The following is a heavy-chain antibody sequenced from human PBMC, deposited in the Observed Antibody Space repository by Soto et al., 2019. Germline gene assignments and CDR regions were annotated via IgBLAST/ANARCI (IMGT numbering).Heavy chain of an antibody. J-gene: IGHJ4*02. D-gene: IGHD3-22*01. CDR3: AKDFSNYYDSSGYYPY. CDR2: FYSGGTT. CDR1: GFTFSSYS. Sequence: GGSLRLSCAASGFTFSSYSMNWVRQAPGKGLEWVSVFYSGGTTHYADSVKGRFTISRHNSKNTLYLQMNSLRAEDTAVYYCAKDFSNYYDSSGYYPYWGQGTLVTVS. V-gene: IGHV3-53*01.